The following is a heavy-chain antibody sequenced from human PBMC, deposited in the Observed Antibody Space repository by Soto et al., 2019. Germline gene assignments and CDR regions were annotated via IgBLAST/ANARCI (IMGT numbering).Heavy chain of an antibody. V-gene: IGHV4-34*01. J-gene: IGHJ5*02. Sequence: SETLSLTCAVYGGSFSGYYWSWIRQPPGKGLEWIGEINHSGSTNYNPSLKSRVTISVDTSKNHFSLKLSSVTAADTAVYYCARSGYCSSTNCYALLWFDPWGQGTLVTVSS. CDR2: INHSGST. CDR1: GGSFSGYY. D-gene: IGHD2-2*01. CDR3: ARSGYCSSTNCYALLWFDP.